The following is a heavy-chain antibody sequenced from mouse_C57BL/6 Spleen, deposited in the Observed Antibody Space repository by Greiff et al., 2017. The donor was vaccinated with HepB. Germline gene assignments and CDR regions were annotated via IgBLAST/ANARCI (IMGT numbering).Heavy chain of an antibody. D-gene: IGHD1-1*01. J-gene: IGHJ4*01. V-gene: IGHV1-66*01. CDR1: GYSFTSYY. CDR3: ARDRSTYAMDY. CDR2: IYPGSGNT. Sequence: QVQLKQSGPELVKPGASVKISCKASGYSFTSYYIHWVKQRPGQGLEWIGWIYPGSGNTKYNEKFKGKATLTADTSSSTAYMQLSSLTSEDSAVYYCARDRSTYAMDYWGQGTSVTVSS.